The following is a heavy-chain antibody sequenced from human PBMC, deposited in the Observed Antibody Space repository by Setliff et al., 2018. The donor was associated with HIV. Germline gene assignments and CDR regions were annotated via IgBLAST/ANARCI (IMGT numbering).Heavy chain of an antibody. V-gene: IGHV1-69*05. CDR3: ASPTAKERRGWYPDS. J-gene: IGHJ4*02. CDR1: GGTFSSYA. Sequence: GASVKVSCKASGGTFSSYAISWVRQAPGQGLEWMGGIIPIFGTANYAQKFQGRVTITTDESTSTAYMELSSLRSEDTAVYYCASPTAKERRGWYPDSWGQGTLVTVSS. D-gene: IGHD6-19*01. CDR2: IIPIFGTA.